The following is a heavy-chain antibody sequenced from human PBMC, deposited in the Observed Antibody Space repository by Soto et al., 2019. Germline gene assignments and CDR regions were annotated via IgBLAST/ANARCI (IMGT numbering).Heavy chain of an antibody. V-gene: IGHV4-4*02. D-gene: IGHD3-3*01. Sequence: SETLSLTCGLSVGSVNDKRWCTWVREATGKGLEWIGETFRKGATKYKAFLNSRVSIYIDKSSNQVSLILTYVTAADTAVYYCASHVETRGYAAFDIWGHGTVVT. CDR3: ASHVETRGYAAFDI. J-gene: IGHJ3*02. CDR2: TFRKGAT. CDR1: VGSVNDKRW.